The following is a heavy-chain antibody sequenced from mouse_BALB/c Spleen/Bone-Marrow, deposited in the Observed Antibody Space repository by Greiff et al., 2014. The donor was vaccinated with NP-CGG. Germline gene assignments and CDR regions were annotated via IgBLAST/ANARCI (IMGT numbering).Heavy chain of an antibody. CDR2: ISGGGSYT. CDR3: ARHADYDQTEVSFVY. V-gene: IGHV5-9-2*01. Sequence: EVQLVESGGGLVKSGGSLKLSCAASGFSFNSYGMSWVRQTPEKRLEWVATISGGGSYTFYPDSVKGRFTISRDNAKNNLYLQLSSPRSEDTALYYCARHADYDQTEVSFVYWGQGTLVTVSA. J-gene: IGHJ3*01. D-gene: IGHD2-4*01. CDR1: GFSFNSYG.